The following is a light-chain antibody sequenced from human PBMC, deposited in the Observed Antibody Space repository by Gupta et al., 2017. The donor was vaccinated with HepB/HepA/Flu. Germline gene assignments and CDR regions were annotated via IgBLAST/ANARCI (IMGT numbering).Light chain of an antibody. CDR1: QSIGSY. CDR2: YAS. J-gene: IGKJ4*01. CDR3: QQRSSLPLT. Sequence: EIVLTQSPDFQSVTPKEKVTITCRASQSIGSYLHWYQQKPDQSPKLLIKYASQSGSGVPSRFSGSGSGTDFTLTIDSREGEDAATYYCQQRSSLPLTFGGGTXVEIK. V-gene: IGKV6-21*01.